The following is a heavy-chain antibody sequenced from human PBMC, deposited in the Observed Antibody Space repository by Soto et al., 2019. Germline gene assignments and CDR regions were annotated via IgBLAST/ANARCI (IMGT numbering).Heavy chain of an antibody. CDR1: GYTFTGYY. J-gene: IGHJ6*02. Sequence: ASVKVSCKASGYTFTGYYMHWVRQAPGQGLEWMGWINPNSGGTNYAQKFQGWVTMTRDTSISTAYMELSRLRSDGTAVYYCARSAMIEVFPNYYYGMDVWGQGTTVTVSS. V-gene: IGHV1-2*04. CDR3: ARSAMIEVFPNYYYGMDV. CDR2: INPNSGGT. D-gene: IGHD3-22*01.